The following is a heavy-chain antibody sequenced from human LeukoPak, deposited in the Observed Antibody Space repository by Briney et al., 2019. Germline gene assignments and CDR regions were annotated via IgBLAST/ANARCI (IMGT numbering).Heavy chain of an antibody. D-gene: IGHD6-13*01. CDR2: FYSGGST. CDR3: ARVHSSSWYCCSDY. CDR1: GFTVSSNY. V-gene: IGHV3-53*05. J-gene: IGHJ4*02. Sequence: PGGSLRLSCAASGFTVSSNYMTWVRQAPGKGLEWVSVFYSGGSTYYADSVKGRFTISRDNSKNTLYLQMNSLRPEDTAVYYCARVHSSSWYCCSDYWGQGTLVTVSS.